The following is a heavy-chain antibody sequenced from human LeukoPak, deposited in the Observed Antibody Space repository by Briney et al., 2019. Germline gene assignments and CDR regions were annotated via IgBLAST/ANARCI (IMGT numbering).Heavy chain of an antibody. CDR2: MNPNSGNT. CDR3: ARGQMAGIAARRDFDY. V-gene: IGHV1-8*01. CDR1: GYTFTSYD. J-gene: IGHJ4*02. Sequence: ASVKVSCKASGYTFTSYDINWVRQATGQGLEWMGWMNPNSGNTGYAQKFQGRVTMTRNTSISTAYMELSSLRSEDTAVYYCARGQMAGIAARRDFDYWGQGTLVTISS. D-gene: IGHD6-6*01.